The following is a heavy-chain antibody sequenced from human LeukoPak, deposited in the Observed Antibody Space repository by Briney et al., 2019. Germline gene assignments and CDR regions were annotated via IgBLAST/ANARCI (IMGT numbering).Heavy chain of an antibody. Sequence: SGGSLRLSCAASGFTFSDYYMSWIRQAPGKGLEWVSYISARYSTIYYADSVKGRFTISRDNAKNSLYLQMSSLRAEDTALYYCARHQYGRPFDYWGQGTLVTVSS. D-gene: IGHD1-14*01. J-gene: IGHJ4*02. CDR2: ISARYSTI. V-gene: IGHV3-11*01. CDR3: ARHQYGRPFDY. CDR1: GFTFSDYY.